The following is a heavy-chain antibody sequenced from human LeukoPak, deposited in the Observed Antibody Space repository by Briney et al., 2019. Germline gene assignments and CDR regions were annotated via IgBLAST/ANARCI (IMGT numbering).Heavy chain of an antibody. Sequence: ASVKVSCKASGYTFTSYGISWVRQAPGQGLEWMGWMNPNSGNTGYAQKFQGRVTMTRNTSISTAYMELSSLRSEDTAVYYCARGLGSSWYPDYWGQGTLVTVSS. CDR3: ARGLGSSWYPDY. D-gene: IGHD6-13*01. CDR2: MNPNSGNT. CDR1: GYTFTSYG. J-gene: IGHJ4*02. V-gene: IGHV1-8*02.